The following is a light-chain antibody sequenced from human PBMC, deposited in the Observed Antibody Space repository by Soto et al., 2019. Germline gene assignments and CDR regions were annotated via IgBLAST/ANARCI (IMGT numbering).Light chain of an antibody. CDR1: QSISSN. Sequence: IVMTQSPASLSVSPGERVTLSCRASQSISSNLAWYQYIVGQAPRLLIYSASTRATGIPARFSGSGSGTEFTLTISSLQSEDHAVYYCQQYNTWPPWTFGQGTKV. CDR3: QQYNTWPPWT. V-gene: IGKV3-15*01. CDR2: SAS. J-gene: IGKJ1*01.